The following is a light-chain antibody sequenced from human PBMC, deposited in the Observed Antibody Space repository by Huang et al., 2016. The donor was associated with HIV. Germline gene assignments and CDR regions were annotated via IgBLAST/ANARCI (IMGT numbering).Light chain of an antibody. V-gene: IGKV1-6*02. J-gene: IGKJ2*01. CDR3: LQDHSYPYT. CDR2: AAS. Sequence: AIQMTQSPSSLSASVGDRVTVTCRASQDIRSDLGWYQQKPGRAPKLLIYAASTLHSGVPSRFSGSGSGTDFTLTISSLQPEDFATYNCLQDHSYPYTFGQGTRLEIK. CDR1: QDIRSD.